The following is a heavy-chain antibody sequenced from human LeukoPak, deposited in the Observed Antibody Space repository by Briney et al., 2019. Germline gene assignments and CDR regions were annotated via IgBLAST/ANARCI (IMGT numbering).Heavy chain of an antibody. CDR2: INPSDGAT. Sequence: EASVKVSCKASGYTFTMYYIHWVRQAPGQGLEWMGMINPSDGATTYAQRFQGRVTVTRDMSTTTGYMDLRSLRSEDTAGYFCAGEQRGGLSGSLGVLFASYYTYYYMDVWGRGTTVTVSS. D-gene: IGHD3-16*01. V-gene: IGHV1-46*01. J-gene: IGHJ6*03. CDR1: GYTFTMYY. CDR3: AGEQRGGLSGSLGVLFASYYTYYYMDV.